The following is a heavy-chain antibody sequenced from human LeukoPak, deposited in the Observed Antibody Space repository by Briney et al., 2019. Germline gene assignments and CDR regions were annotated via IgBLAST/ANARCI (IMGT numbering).Heavy chain of an antibody. Sequence: ASVKVSCKASGGTFTSHYIHWVRQAPGQGLEWMGIINPRGGSTGYAQKFQGTVTMTRDTSTSTVYMELSSLRSEDTAMYYCARGGPLSSSWANYFDYWGQGTLVTVSS. CDR1: GGTFTSHY. CDR2: INPRGGST. CDR3: ARGGPLSSSWANYFDY. D-gene: IGHD6-13*01. V-gene: IGHV1-46*01. J-gene: IGHJ4*02.